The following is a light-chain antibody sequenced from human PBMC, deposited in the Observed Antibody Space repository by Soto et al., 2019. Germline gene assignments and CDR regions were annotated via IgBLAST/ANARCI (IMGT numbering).Light chain of an antibody. CDR2: DAS. Sequence: EIVLTQSPGTLSLSPGERATLSCRASQSVRNNYLAWYQQKPGQAPRFLIYDASTRATGIPDRFSGSGSGTDFTLTISRLEPEDFAVYYCQQYSSSPLTFGGGTKVEIK. V-gene: IGKV3-20*01. CDR3: QQYSSSPLT. J-gene: IGKJ4*01. CDR1: QSVRNNY.